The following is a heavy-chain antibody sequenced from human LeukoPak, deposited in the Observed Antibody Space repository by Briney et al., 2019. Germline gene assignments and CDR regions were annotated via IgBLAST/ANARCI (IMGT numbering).Heavy chain of an antibody. CDR1: GFTFSDYY. J-gene: IGHJ4*02. D-gene: IGHD5-24*01. CDR2: ISSSGSTI. CDR3: ARSQIEMATITRGPFDY. Sequence: GGSLRLSCAASGFTFSDYYMSWIRQAPGKGLEWVSYISSSGSTIYYADSVKGRFTISRDNAKNSLYLQMNSLRAEDTAVYYCARSQIEMATITRGPFDYWGQGTLVTVSS. V-gene: IGHV3-11*04.